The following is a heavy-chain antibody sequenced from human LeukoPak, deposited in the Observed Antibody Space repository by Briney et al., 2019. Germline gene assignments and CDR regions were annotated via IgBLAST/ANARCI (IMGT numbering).Heavy chain of an antibody. Sequence: GGSLRLSCAASGFTFSTYAMSWVRQAPGKGLVGVSAISAAGGSAYYADAVKGRFTVSRDNSKNTLYLQMNSLRAEDTALYYCAKDMLFPTFGSGARGKGTLVSVSS. J-gene: IGHJ4*02. CDR1: GFTFSTYA. V-gene: IGHV3-23*01. CDR2: ISAAGGSA. D-gene: IGHD2-15*01. CDR3: AKDMLFPTFGSGA.